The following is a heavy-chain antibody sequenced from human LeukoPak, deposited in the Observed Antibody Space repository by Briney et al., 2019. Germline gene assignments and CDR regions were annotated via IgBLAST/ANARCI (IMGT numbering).Heavy chain of an antibody. CDR1: GFTFSTYV. CDR3: AKSAGSFWEVLGPLFGPFDY. D-gene: IGHD2/OR15-2a*01. Sequence: GGSLRLSCAASGFTFSTYVMIWVRQAPGKGLEWVSVISGSGGSTTYADSVKGRFTISRDNSNNTLYLQMDSQRAEDTAVYYCAKSAGSFWEVLGPLFGPFDYWGQGILVTVSS. J-gene: IGHJ4*02. CDR2: ISGSGGST. V-gene: IGHV3-23*01.